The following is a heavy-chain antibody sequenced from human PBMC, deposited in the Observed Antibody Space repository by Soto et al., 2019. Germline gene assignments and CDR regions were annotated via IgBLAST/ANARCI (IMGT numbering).Heavy chain of an antibody. CDR3: ARDRGSYGYYYGMDV. CDR1: GFTFSYYG. V-gene: IGHV3-33*01. D-gene: IGHD5-18*01. J-gene: IGHJ6*02. CDR2: IWYDGSNK. Sequence: QVQLVGSGGGVVQPGWSLRLSCAASGFTFSYYGLHGVRQAPGKWLEWVAVIWYDGSNKFYADAVKGRFTISRDNSKNTLFLQMNSLRAEDTAVYYCARDRGSYGYYYGMDVWGQGTTVTVSS.